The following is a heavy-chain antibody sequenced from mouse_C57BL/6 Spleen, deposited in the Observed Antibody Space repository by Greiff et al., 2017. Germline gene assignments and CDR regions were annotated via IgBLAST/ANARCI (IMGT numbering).Heavy chain of an antibody. CDR2: IDPENGDT. D-gene: IGHD1-1*01. Sequence: VQLKESGAELVRPGASVKLSCTASGFNIKDDYMHWVKQRPEQGLEWIGWIDPENGDTEYASKFQGKATITADTSSNTAYLQLSSLTSEDSAVYYCARWGYYGSSYGYWGQGATLTVSS. CDR1: GFNIKDDY. J-gene: IGHJ2*01. V-gene: IGHV14-4*01. CDR3: ARWGYYGSSYGY.